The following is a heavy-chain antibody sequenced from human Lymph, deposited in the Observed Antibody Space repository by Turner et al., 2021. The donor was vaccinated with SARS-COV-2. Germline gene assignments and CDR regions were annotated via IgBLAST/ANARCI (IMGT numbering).Heavy chain of an antibody. J-gene: IGHJ6*02. V-gene: IGHV4-59*08. Sequence: QVQLQESCPGLVRPSETLSLTCPVSGGSLSSTSWSWIRQSPGRGLEWIGYFYKIGSIDYNPTLRSRVTISVDTSKNQLSLNLISVTAADTAVYYCARHQGSTSGYDHGMNVWGQGTAVIVSS. CDR3: ARHQGSTSGYDHGMNV. CDR2: FYKIGSI. CDR1: GGSLSSTS. D-gene: IGHD1-1*01.